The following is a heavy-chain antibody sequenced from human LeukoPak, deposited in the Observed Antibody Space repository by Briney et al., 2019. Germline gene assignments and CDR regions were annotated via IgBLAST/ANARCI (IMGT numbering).Heavy chain of an antibody. Sequence: SETLSLTCTVSGGSISSYYWSWIRQPPGKGLEWIGYIYYSGSTNYNPSLKSRVTISVDTSKNQFSLKLSSVTAADTAVYYCARLETTVVTHFDYWGQGTLVTVSP. J-gene: IGHJ4*02. CDR3: ARLETTVVTHFDY. CDR2: IYYSGST. D-gene: IGHD4-23*01. V-gene: IGHV4-59*01. CDR1: GGSISSYY.